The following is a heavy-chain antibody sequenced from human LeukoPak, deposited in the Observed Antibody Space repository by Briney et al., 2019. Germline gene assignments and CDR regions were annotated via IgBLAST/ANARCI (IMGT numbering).Heavy chain of an antibody. D-gene: IGHD3-10*01. CDR3: AKDTYYYGSGAFDY. V-gene: IGHV3-23*01. Sequence: GGSLRLSCAASGFTFSSYAMSWVRQAPGKGLEWVSAISGSGGSTYYADSGKGRFTISRDNSKNTLYLQMNSLRAEDTAVYYCAKDTYYYGSGAFDYWGQGTLVTVSS. CDR2: ISGSGGST. CDR1: GFTFSSYA. J-gene: IGHJ4*02.